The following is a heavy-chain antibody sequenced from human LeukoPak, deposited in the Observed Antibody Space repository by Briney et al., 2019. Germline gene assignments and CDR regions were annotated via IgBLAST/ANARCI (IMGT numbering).Heavy chain of an antibody. D-gene: IGHD5-24*01. J-gene: IGHJ3*02. Sequence: ASVKVSCKASGYTFTGYYMHWVRQAPGQGLEWMGWINPNSGGTNYAQKFQGRVTMTRDTSISTAYMELSRLRSDDTAVYYCATRGDGYNQPYDAFDIWGQGTMVTASS. V-gene: IGHV1-2*02. CDR3: ATRGDGYNQPYDAFDI. CDR2: INPNSGGT. CDR1: GYTFTGYY.